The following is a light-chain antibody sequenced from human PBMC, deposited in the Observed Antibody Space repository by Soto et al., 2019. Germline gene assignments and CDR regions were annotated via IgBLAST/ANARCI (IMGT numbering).Light chain of an antibody. CDR2: EVT. Sequence: QSALTQPASVSGSPGQSITIYCTGTSSDVGGYNYVSWYQQHPGKAPKLMICEVTNRPSGVSNRFSGSKSGNTASLTISGLQAEDEADYYFSSYTSSYTWVFGGGTKVTVL. CDR1: SSDVGGYNY. J-gene: IGLJ3*02. V-gene: IGLV2-14*01. CDR3: SSYTSSYTWV.